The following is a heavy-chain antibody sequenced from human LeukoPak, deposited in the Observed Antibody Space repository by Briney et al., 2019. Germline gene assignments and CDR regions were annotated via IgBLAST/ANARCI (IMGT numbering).Heavy chain of an antibody. CDR1: GFTFSSYG. D-gene: IGHD2-2*01. J-gene: IGHJ4*02. CDR2: IWYDGSNK. V-gene: IGHV3-33*01. CDR3: ARDMSTLVGLDY. Sequence: GGSLRLSCAASGFTFSSYGMHWVRQAPGKGLEWVAVIWYDGSNKYYADSVKGRFTISRDNSKNTLYPQMNSLRAEDTAVYYCARDMSTLVGLDYWGQGTLVTVSS.